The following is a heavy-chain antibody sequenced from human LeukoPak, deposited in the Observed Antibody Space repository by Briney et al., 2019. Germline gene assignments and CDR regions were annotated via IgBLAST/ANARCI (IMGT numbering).Heavy chain of an antibody. CDR1: GFTFSNYG. D-gene: IGHD2-15*01. CDR2: INGDGRST. CDR3: ATVVTDTPVDY. Sequence: GGSLRLSCAASGFTFSNYGMHWVRHAPGKGLVWVSRINGDGRSTHYADSVQGRFTISRDNAKNTVYLQMNSLRAEDTAVYYCATVVTDTPVDYWGQGTLVTVSS. J-gene: IGHJ4*02. V-gene: IGHV3-74*01.